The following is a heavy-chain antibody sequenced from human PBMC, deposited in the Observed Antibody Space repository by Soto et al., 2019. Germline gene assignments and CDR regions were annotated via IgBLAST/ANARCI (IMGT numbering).Heavy chain of an antibody. J-gene: IGHJ3*02. CDR3: AMNELRHPGAFDI. D-gene: IGHD1-7*01. CDR1: GYTFTSYY. Sequence: QVQLVQSGAEVKKPGASVKVSCKASGYTFTSYYMHWVRQAPGQGLEWMGIINPSGGSTSYAQKFQGRVTMTRDTSTSTVYMELSSLRSEDTAVYYCAMNELRHPGAFDIWGQGTMVTVSS. V-gene: IGHV1-46*03. CDR2: INPSGGST.